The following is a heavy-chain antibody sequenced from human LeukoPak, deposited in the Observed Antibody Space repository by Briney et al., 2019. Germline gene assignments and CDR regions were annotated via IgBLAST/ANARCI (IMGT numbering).Heavy chain of an antibody. CDR1: GFTFSDYY. Sequence: GGSLRLSCAASGFTFSDYYMSWIRQAPGKGLEWVSYISSSSSYTNYADSVKGRFTISRDNAKNSLYLQMNSLRAEDTAVYYCARALYCSGGNCYFHYGMDVWGQGTTVTVSS. V-gene: IGHV3-11*06. CDR2: ISSSSSYT. D-gene: IGHD2-15*01. CDR3: ARALYCSGGNCYFHYGMDV. J-gene: IGHJ6*02.